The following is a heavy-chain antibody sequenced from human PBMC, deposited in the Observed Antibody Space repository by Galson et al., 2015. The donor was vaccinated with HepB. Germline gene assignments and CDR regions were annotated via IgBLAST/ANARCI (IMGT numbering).Heavy chain of an antibody. CDR2: INTNTGNP. Sequence: SVKVSCKASGYTFTSYAMNWVRQAPGQGLEWMGWINTNTGNPTYAQGFTGRFVFSLDTSVSTAYLQISSLKAEDTAVYYCARGPYPLYWYFDLWGRGTLVTVSS. CDR3: ARGPYPLYWYFDL. J-gene: IGHJ2*01. CDR1: GYTFTSYA. V-gene: IGHV7-4-1*02.